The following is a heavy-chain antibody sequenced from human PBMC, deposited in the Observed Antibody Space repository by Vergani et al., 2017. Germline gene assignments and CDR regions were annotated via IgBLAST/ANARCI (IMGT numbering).Heavy chain of an antibody. CDR1: GYTFTGYY. Sequence: QVQLVQSGAEVKKPGASVKVSCKASGYTFTGYYMHWVRQAPGQGLEWMGWINPNSGGTNYAQKFQGRVTMTRDTSISTAYMELSRLRSDDTAVYYCAREVTMIVVVTLSANWFDHWGQGTLVTVSS. J-gene: IGHJ5*02. CDR3: AREVTMIVVVTLSANWFDH. CDR2: INPNSGGT. D-gene: IGHD3-22*01. V-gene: IGHV1-2*02.